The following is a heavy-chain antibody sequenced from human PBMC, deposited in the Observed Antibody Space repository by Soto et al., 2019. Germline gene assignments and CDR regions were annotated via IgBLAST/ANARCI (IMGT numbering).Heavy chain of an antibody. V-gene: IGHV3-53*01. Sequence: VGSLRLSCAASGFTVSSNYMSWVRQAPGKGLEWVSVIYSGGSTYYADSVKGRFTITRDNSKNTLYLQMNSLRAEDTAVYYCARSSNSIAAAGTGFDYWGQGTLVTRLL. CDR1: GFTVSSNY. CDR2: IYSGGST. D-gene: IGHD6-13*01. CDR3: ARSSNSIAAAGTGFDY. J-gene: IGHJ4*02.